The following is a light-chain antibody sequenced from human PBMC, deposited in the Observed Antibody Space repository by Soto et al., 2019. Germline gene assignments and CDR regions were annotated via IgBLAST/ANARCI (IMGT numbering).Light chain of an antibody. V-gene: IGKV3-15*01. J-gene: IGKJ5*01. CDR1: QTVGSN. CDR2: GAS. Sequence: IVMTQSPATLSVSPGERAALSCRASQTVGSNLAWYQQKPGQAPRLLISGASTRATGVPARFSGSGSGTEFTLTISSLQSEDFAVYYCQQYNNWPITFGQGTRLEIK. CDR3: QQYNNWPIT.